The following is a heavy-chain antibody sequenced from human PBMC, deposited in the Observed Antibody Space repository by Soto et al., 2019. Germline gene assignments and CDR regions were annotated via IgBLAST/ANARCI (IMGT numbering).Heavy chain of an antibody. Sequence: QVQLVQSGAEVKKPGSSVKVSCKASGGTFNNYAITWVRQAPGQGLEWMGGIIPILGTANYAQKFQGRVTITADESTSRSYMELSSLRSEDMAVYYCASSYGTSWYGDYWGQGTLVTVSS. J-gene: IGHJ4*02. CDR2: IIPILGTA. CDR3: ASSYGTSWYGDY. CDR1: GGTFNNYA. V-gene: IGHV1-69*01. D-gene: IGHD6-13*01.